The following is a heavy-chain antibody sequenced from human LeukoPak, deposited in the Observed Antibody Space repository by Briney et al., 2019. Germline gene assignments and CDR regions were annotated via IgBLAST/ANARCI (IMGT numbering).Heavy chain of an antibody. D-gene: IGHD2-8*01. J-gene: IGHJ4*02. CDR3: SRENGAFSPFGY. Sequence: PSETLSVTCDVSGGSVTSTNWWSWVRQPPGQGLEWIGEIHLRGLTNYNPSLSSRVTMSLDTSKNHVSLNLTSVTAADTAVYYCSRENGAFSPFGYWGQGTLVTVSS. CDR2: IHLRGLT. V-gene: IGHV4-4*02. CDR1: GGSVTSTNW.